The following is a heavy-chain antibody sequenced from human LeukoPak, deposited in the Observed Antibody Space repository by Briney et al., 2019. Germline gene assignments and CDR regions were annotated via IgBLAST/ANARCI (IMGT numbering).Heavy chain of an antibody. CDR2: IRSKAYGGTT. J-gene: IGHJ4*02. V-gene: IGHV3-49*04. Sequence: GGSLRLSCTASGFTFGDYAMSWVRQAPGKGLEWVGFIRSKAYGGTTEYAASVKGRFTISRDDSKGIAYLQMNSLRTEDTAVYYCTRDLDYYDSSGYFDYWGQGTLVTVSS. CDR1: GFTFGDYA. CDR3: TRDLDYYDSSGYFDY. D-gene: IGHD3-22*01.